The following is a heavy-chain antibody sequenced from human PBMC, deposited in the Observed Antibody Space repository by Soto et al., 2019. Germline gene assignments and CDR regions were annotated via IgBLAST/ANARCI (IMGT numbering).Heavy chain of an antibody. CDR3: AREGGNGYSYGYSFDY. J-gene: IGHJ4*02. Sequence: LRLSCATSGFPFNDYYMTWIRQAPGKGLEWLSHISPKSTFRNYADSVKGRFTISRDNSNNTLSLQMSNLRPEDTALYYCAREGGNGYSYGYSFDYWGQGTQVTVSS. V-gene: IGHV3-11*06. CDR2: ISPKSTFR. CDR1: GFPFNDYY. D-gene: IGHD5-18*01.